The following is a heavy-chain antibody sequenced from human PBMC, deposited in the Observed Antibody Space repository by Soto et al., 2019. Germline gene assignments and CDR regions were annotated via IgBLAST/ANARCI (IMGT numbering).Heavy chain of an antibody. V-gene: IGHV1-69*01. CDR1: GGTFSSYA. D-gene: IGHD7-27*01. J-gene: IGHJ3*02. CDR2: IIPIFGTA. Sequence: QVQLVQSGAEVKKPGSSVKVSCKASGGTFSSYAISWVRQAPGQGLEWMGGIIPIFGTANYAQKLQGRVTITADESTSTAYMELSSLRSEDTGVYYCARRVLLGRDRDAFDIWGQGTMVTVSS. CDR3: ARRVLLGRDRDAFDI.